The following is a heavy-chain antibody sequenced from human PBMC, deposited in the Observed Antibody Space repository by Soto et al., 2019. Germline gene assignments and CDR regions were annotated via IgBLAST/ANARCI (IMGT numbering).Heavy chain of an antibody. CDR1: GFTVNSNY. V-gene: IGHV3-66*01. J-gene: IGHJ4*02. CDR3: ARESIVGATNTFDY. D-gene: IGHD1-26*01. CDR2: IYSGGST. Sequence: PGGSLRLSCAASGFTVNSNYMSWVRQAPGKGLEWVSIIYSGGSTYYADSVKGRFTISRDNSKNTLYLQMNSLRAEDTAVYYCARESIVGATNTFDYWGQGT.